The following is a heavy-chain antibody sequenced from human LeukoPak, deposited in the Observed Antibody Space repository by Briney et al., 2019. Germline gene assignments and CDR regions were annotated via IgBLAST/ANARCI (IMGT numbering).Heavy chain of an antibody. V-gene: IGHV4-61*01. Sequence: PSETLSLTCIVSGGSISSTSYYWSWIRQPPGKGLEWIGYIYYSGSTNYNPSLKSRVTISVDTSKNQFSLKLSSVTAADTAVYYCARDWGWSGSRRFDPWGQGTLVTVSS. CDR1: GGSISSTSYY. J-gene: IGHJ5*02. D-gene: IGHD3-3*01. CDR3: ARDWGWSGSRRFDP. CDR2: IYYSGST.